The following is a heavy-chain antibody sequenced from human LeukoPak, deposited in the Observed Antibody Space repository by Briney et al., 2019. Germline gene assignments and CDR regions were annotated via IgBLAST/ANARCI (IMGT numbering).Heavy chain of an antibody. V-gene: IGHV1-18*01. CDR3: ARDWGYSSSSGYYYYMDV. Sequence: ASVKVSCKASGYTFTSYGISWVRQAPGQGLEWMGWISAYNGNTNYAQKLQGRVTMTTDTSTSTAYMELRSLRSEDTAVYYCARDWGYSSSSGYYYYMDVWGKGTTVTVSS. CDR2: ISAYNGNT. J-gene: IGHJ6*03. CDR1: GYTFTSYG. D-gene: IGHD6-6*01.